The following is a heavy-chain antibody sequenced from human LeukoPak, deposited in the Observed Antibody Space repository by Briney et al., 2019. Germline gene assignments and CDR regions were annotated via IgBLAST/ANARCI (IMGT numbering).Heavy chain of an antibody. V-gene: IGHV3-11*04. CDR2: ISSSGSTI. CDR3: ARDQVCSSTSCYTIQNEYMDV. J-gene: IGHJ6*03. CDR1: GFTFSDYY. Sequence: GGSLRLSCAASGFTFSDYYMSWIRQAPGKGLEWVSYISSSGSTIYYADSVKGRFTISRDNAKNSLYLQMNSLRAEDTAVYYCARDQVCSSTSCYTIQNEYMDVWGKGTTVTVSS. D-gene: IGHD2-2*02.